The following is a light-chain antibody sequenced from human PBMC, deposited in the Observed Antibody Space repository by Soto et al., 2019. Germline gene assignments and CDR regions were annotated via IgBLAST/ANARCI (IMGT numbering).Light chain of an antibody. CDR1: QSVTSSY. V-gene: IGKV3-20*01. CDR2: GAS. CDR3: QQYGSSWT. Sequence: EIVLTQSPGAVSFSPVERATLSCRASQSVTSSYLAWYQQKPGQAPRLLIYGASSRATGIPDRFTGSGSGTDFTLTINRLEPEDFAVYYCQQYGSSWTFGQGTKVDIK. J-gene: IGKJ1*01.